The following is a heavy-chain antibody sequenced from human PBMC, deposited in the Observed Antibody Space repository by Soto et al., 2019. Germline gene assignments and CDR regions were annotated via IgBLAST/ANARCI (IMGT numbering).Heavy chain of an antibody. D-gene: IGHD3-22*01. CDR3: ASGYYYDSSGFNY. V-gene: IGHV4-34*01. J-gene: IGHJ4*02. Sequence: PSETLSLTCAVYGGSFSGSYWSWIRQPPGKGLEWIGEINHSGSTNYNPSLKSRVTISVDTSKNQFSLKLSSVTAADTAVYYCASGYYYDSSGFNYWGQGTLVTVSS. CDR2: INHSGST. CDR1: GGSFSGSY.